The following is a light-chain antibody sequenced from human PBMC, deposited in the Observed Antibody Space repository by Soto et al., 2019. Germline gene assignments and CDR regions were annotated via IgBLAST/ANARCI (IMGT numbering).Light chain of an antibody. CDR1: QSISNN. J-gene: IGKJ1*01. CDR2: GAS. V-gene: IGKV3-15*01. Sequence: ETVMTQSPATLSVSPGERATLSCRASQSISNNLGWYQQKPGQTPRLLIYGASTRANGIPARFSGSGSGTEFTLTISGLQSEDFAVYYCQQYNNWPRTFGQGTKVEIK. CDR3: QQYNNWPRT.